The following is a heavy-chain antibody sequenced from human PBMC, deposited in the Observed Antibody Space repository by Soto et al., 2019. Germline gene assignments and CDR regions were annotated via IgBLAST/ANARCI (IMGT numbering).Heavy chain of an antibody. J-gene: IGHJ4*02. CDR3: ARGDSGYDFDY. CDR1: GGSISGYY. Sequence: SETLSLTCAVYGGSISGYYWSWIRQPPGKGLEWIGEINHSGSTNYNPSLKSRLTISVDTSKNQFSLKLSSVTAADTPVYYCARGDSGYDFDYWGQGTLVTVS. D-gene: IGHD5-12*01. CDR2: INHSGST. V-gene: IGHV4-34*01.